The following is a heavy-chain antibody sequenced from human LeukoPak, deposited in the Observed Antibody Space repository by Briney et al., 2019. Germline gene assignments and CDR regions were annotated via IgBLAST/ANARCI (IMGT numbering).Heavy chain of an antibody. J-gene: IGHJ4*02. CDR3: AKEGGTPSYYYDSSGYYMIDY. V-gene: IGHV3-7*03. CDR1: GFMFSSNW. CDR2: IKEDGTET. Sequence: PGGSLRLSCAASGFMFSSNWMSWVRLAPGKGLEWVANIKEDGTETYYVDSVKGRFTISRDNAKNSLYLQMNSLRVEDTAVYYCAKEGGTPSYYYDSSGYYMIDYWGQGTLVTVSS. D-gene: IGHD3-22*01.